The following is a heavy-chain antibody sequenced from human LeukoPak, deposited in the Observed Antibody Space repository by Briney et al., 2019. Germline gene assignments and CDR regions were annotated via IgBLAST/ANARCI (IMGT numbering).Heavy chain of an antibody. D-gene: IGHD2-2*01. J-gene: IGHJ1*01. V-gene: IGHV3-23*01. Sequence: PGGSLRLSCAASGFTFSSYAMSWVRQAPGKGLEWVSAISGSGGSTYYADSVKGRFTISRDNSKNTLYLQMNSLRAEDTAVYYCAKAACSSTSCPEYFQHWGQGTLVTVSS. CDR1: GFTFSSYA. CDR3: AKAACSSTSCPEYFQH. CDR2: ISGSGGST.